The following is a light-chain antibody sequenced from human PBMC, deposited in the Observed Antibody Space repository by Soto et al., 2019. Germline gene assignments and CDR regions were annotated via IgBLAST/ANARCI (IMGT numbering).Light chain of an antibody. CDR3: HQYVSSPLT. CDR2: DAS. J-gene: IGKJ2*01. Sequence: DIVMTQSPGTLSLSPGEGATVSCRASQSVNSNLLAWFQQKPGQAPRLLIHDASRRATGIPDRFSGSGSGTDFTLSISRLEPEDFAVYYCHQYVSSPLTFGQGTKLEIK. CDR1: QSVNSNL. V-gene: IGKV3-20*01.